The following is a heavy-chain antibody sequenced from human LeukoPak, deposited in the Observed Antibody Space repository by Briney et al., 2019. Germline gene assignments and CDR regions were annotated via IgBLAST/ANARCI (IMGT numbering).Heavy chain of an antibody. CDR2: IIPIFGTA. D-gene: IGHD6-19*01. CDR1: GGTFSSYA. Sequence: SVKVSCKASGGTFSSYAISWVRQAPGQGLEWMGGIIPIFGTANYAQKFQGRVTITADESTSTAYMELSSLRSKDTAVYYCAREGDEAVAGIHYWGQGTLVTVSS. V-gene: IGHV1-69*13. J-gene: IGHJ4*02. CDR3: AREGDEAVAGIHY.